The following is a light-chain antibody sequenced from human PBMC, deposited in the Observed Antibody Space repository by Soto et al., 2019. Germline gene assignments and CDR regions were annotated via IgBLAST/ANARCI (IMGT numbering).Light chain of an antibody. Sequence: DIQMTQSPSSVSASVGDRVTITCRTSQGINNWLAWYQEKPGKAPKLLIYATSNLHGGVPSRFSGSVSGTDFTLTISSLQPEDFATYYCQQANSYPPTFGPGTKVDIK. J-gene: IGKJ3*01. CDR2: ATS. V-gene: IGKV1-12*01. CDR3: QQANSYPPT. CDR1: QGINNW.